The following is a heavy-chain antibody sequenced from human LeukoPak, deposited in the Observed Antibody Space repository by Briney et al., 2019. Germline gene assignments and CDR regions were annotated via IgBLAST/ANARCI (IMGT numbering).Heavy chain of an antibody. Sequence: SVKVSCKASGGTFSSYAISWVRQAPGQGLEWMGRIIPIFGTANYAQKFQGRVTITTDESTSTAYMELSSLRSEDTAVYYCARDRLGYGDYFDYWGQGTLVTVSS. J-gene: IGHJ4*02. CDR1: GGTFSSYA. CDR3: ARDRLGYGDYFDY. CDR2: IIPIFGTA. V-gene: IGHV1-69*05. D-gene: IGHD4-17*01.